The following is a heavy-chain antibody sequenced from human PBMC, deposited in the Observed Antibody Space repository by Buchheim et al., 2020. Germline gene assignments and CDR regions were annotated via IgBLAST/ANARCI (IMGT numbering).Heavy chain of an antibody. Sequence: QVQLQQWGAGLLKPSETLSLTCAVYGGSFSGYYWSWIRQPPGKGLEWIGEINHSGSTNYNPSLKSRVTISVDTSKNQFSLKLSSVTAADTAVYYCAGGRSFDIRDVWFDPWGQGTL. V-gene: IGHV4-34*01. CDR2: INHSGST. J-gene: IGHJ5*02. CDR3: AGGRSFDIRDVWFDP. D-gene: IGHD3-16*02. CDR1: GGSFSGYY.